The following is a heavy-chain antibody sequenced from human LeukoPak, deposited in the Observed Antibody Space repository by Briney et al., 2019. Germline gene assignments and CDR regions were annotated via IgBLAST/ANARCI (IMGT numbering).Heavy chain of an antibody. CDR1: GGSFSGYY. CDR3: AGLRMGIH. J-gene: IGHJ4*02. CDR2: INHSGST. V-gene: IGHV4-34*01. D-gene: IGHD6-13*01. Sequence: SETLSLTCAVYGGSFSGYYWSWIRQPPGKGLEWIGEINHSGSTNYNPSLKSRVTISVDTSKNQFSLKLSSVTAADTAVYYCAGLRMGIHWGQGTLVTVSS.